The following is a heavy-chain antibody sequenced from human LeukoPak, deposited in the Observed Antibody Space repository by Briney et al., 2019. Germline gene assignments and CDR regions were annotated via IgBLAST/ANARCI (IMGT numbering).Heavy chain of an antibody. Sequence: PGGSLRLSCAASEFTFSSYAMHCVRQAPDKGLEWVAFIRSDGSNKYYADSVKGRFTTSRDNSKNTFYLQLSSLRAEDTAVYYCAKVMDRDIVATIRLGSQYYFDYWGQGTLVTVSS. CDR3: AKVMDRDIVATIRLGSQYYFDY. J-gene: IGHJ4*02. CDR1: EFTFSSYA. CDR2: IRSDGSNK. D-gene: IGHD5-12*01. V-gene: IGHV3-30*02.